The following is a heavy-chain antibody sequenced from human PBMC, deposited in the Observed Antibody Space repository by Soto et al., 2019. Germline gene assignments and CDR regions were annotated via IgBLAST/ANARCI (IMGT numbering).Heavy chain of an antibody. CDR1: GFTFSSYA. CDR3: AKSEIQLTRAVAGPDL. J-gene: IGHJ2*01. V-gene: IGHV3-23*01. CDR2: ISGSGGST. Sequence: PGGFLRLSCAASGFTFSSYAMSWVRQAPGKGLEWVSAISGSGGSTYYADSVKGRFTISRDNSKNTLYLQMNSLRAEDTAVYYCAKSEIQLTRAVAGPDLWGRGTLVTVSS. D-gene: IGHD6-19*01.